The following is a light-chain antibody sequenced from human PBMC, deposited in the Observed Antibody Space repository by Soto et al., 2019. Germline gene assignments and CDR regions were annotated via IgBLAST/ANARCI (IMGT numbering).Light chain of an antibody. CDR2: ADT. J-gene: IGLJ2*01. CDR1: RSDVGSYNL. V-gene: IGLV2-23*01. Sequence: QSVLTQPASVSGSPGQSITISCTGTRSDVGSYNLVSWYQQYPGKAPKLMIYADTVRPSGTSNRFSGSKSGHTASLTISELQTEDEADYYCCSYAGRSTWVFGGGTKVTVL. CDR3: CSYAGRSTWV.